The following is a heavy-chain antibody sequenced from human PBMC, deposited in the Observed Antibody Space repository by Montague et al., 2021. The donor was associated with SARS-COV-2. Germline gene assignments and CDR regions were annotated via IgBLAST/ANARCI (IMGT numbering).Heavy chain of an antibody. Sequence: SETLSLTCTVSGGSITTTSHYWGWIRQPPGKGLEWIGSIYYSGNTYYNPSLKTRLTLSVDTSTNQFSLKLSSVTAADTAVYHCARLGPGPQGEESWGQGTVVTVSS. CDR2: IYYSGNT. D-gene: IGHD3-16*01. CDR3: ARLGPGPQGEES. J-gene: IGHJ5*02. CDR1: GGSITTTSHY. V-gene: IGHV4-39*01.